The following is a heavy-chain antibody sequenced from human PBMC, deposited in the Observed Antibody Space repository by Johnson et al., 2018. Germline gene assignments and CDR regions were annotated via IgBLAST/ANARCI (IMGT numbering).Heavy chain of an antibody. CDR2: IKPDGSEK. D-gene: IGHD1-20*01. J-gene: IGHJ4*02. CDR1: GFTFSSYW. CDR3: ATYCESNIWNVGGY. V-gene: IGHV3-7*01. Sequence: GQLVQSGGGLVQPGGSLRLSCAASGFTFSSYWMNWVRQAPGKGLEWVANIKPDGSEKNYVDSVKGRFTISRDNAKNSVVLQRNNLTADDTTIYYCATYCESNIWNVGGYWGEGTLVTVSP.